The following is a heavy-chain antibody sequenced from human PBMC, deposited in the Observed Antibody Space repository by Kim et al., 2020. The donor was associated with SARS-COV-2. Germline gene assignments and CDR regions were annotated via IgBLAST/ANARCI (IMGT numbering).Heavy chain of an antibody. D-gene: IGHD2-15*01. J-gene: IGHJ5*02. V-gene: IGHV4-59*13. CDR1: GGFISGYY. CDR3: ARGGWSLDL. CDR2: IHYTGSS. Sequence: SETLSLTCTVSGGFISGYYWSWLRQPPGKGLEWIGYIHYTGSSDFNPSLMSRVTISVDTSKNHFSLKLRSLTAADTAVYYCARGGWSLDLWGHGTLVTVSS.